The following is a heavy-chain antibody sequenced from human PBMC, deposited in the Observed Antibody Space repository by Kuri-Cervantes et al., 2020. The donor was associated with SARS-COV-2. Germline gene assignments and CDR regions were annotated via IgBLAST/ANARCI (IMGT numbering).Heavy chain of an antibody. D-gene: IGHD3-10*01. CDR2: IKKDGSEK. Sequence: GGSLRLSCAASGFSFSMYWMSWVRQAPGKGLEWVANIKKDGSEKYYVDSVKGRFTISRDNAKNSPYLQMNSLRAEDTAVYYCARDLNGGSDYWGQGTLVTVSS. J-gene: IGHJ4*02. CDR1: GFSFSMYW. CDR3: ARDLNGGSDY. V-gene: IGHV3-7*03.